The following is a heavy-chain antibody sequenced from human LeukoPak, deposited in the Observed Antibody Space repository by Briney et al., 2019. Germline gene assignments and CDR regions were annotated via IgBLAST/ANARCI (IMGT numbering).Heavy chain of an antibody. CDR1: GGSINSYY. D-gene: IGHD6-13*01. J-gene: IGHJ5*02. Sequence: KTSETLSLTCTVSGGSINSYYWSWIRQPPGKGLEWIGYIYYSGSTNYNPSLKSRVTISVDTSKNQFSLKLSSVTAADTAVYYCARVGQLRNWFDPWGQGTLVTVSS. CDR2: IYYSGST. CDR3: ARVGQLRNWFDP. V-gene: IGHV4-59*12.